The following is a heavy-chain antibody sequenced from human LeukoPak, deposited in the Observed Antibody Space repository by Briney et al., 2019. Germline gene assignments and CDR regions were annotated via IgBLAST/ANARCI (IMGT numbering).Heavy chain of an antibody. CDR2: IYYSGST. D-gene: IGHD3-16*01. J-gene: IGHJ6*03. CDR3: ARDRPGGSMDV. CDR1: GGSISSSSYY. V-gene: IGHV4-39*07. Sequence: PSETLSLTCTVSGGSISSSSYYWGWIRQPPGKGLEWIGSIYYSGSTYYNPSLKSRVTISVDTSKNQFSLKLSSVTAADTAVYYCARDRPGGSMDVWGKGTTVTVSS.